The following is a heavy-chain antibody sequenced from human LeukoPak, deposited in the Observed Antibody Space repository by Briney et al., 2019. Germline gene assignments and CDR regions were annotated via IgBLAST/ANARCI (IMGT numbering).Heavy chain of an antibody. CDR3: ARQGGPPAYYYYYMDV. Sequence: SETLSLTCTVSGGSISSSSYYWGWIRQPPGKGLEWIGSIYYSGSTYYNPSLKSRVTISVDTSKNQFSLKLSSVTAAATAVYYCARQGGPPAYYYYYMDVWGKGTTVTISS. J-gene: IGHJ6*03. CDR1: GGSISSSSYY. V-gene: IGHV4-39*01. D-gene: IGHD3-16*01. CDR2: IYYSGST.